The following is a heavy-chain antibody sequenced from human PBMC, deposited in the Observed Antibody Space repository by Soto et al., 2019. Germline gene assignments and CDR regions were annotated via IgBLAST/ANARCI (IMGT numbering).Heavy chain of an antibody. Sequence: SETLSLTCAVYGGSFSGYYWSWIRQPPGKGLEWIGEINHSGSTNYNPSLKSRVTVSVDTSKNQFSLKLSSVTAADTAVYYCARRNGRTMYTAMVTGMDVWGQGTTVTGSS. D-gene: IGHD5-18*01. CDR2: INHSGST. J-gene: IGHJ6*02. CDR3: ARRNGRTMYTAMVTGMDV. V-gene: IGHV4-34*01. CDR1: GGSFSGYY.